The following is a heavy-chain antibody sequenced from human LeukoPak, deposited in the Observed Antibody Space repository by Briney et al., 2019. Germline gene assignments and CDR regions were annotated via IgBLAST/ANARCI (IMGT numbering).Heavy chain of an antibody. D-gene: IGHD2-2*01. CDR1: GFTLSGST. J-gene: IGHJ6*03. Sequence: GGSLRLSWAASGFTLSGSTMHWVRQASGKGLEWVGRIRSKASSYATAYAASVTGRFTISRDDSKNTAYLQMNSLKTEDTAVYYCTRVSSSQNYYMDVWGKGTTVTVSS. CDR2: IRSKASSYAT. CDR3: TRVSSSQNYYMDV. V-gene: IGHV3-73*01.